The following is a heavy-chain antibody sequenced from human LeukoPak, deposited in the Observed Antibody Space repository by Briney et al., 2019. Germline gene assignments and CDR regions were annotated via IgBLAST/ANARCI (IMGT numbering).Heavy chain of an antibody. CDR3: ARGPSYYDSSGYNDY. Sequence: GASVKVSCKASGYTFTSYGISWVRLAPGQGLEWMGWISAYNGNTNYAQKLQGRVTMTTDTSTSTAYMELRSLRSDDTAVYYCARGPSYYDSSGYNDYWGQGTLVTVSS. CDR2: ISAYNGNT. CDR1: GYTFTSYG. J-gene: IGHJ4*02. D-gene: IGHD3-22*01. V-gene: IGHV1-18*01.